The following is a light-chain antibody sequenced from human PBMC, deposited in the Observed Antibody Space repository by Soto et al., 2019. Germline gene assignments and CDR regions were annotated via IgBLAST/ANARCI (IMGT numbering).Light chain of an antibody. V-gene: IGLV7-46*01. CDR3: APWDDSLNGYV. CDR2: DTS. J-gene: IGLJ1*01. Sequence: QTVVTQEPSLTVSPGGTVTLTCGSNTGAVTSGHYPHWLQQRPGQAPRTLIYDTSNKQSWTPARFSGSLLGGKAALTLSGAQPEDEADYYCAPWDDSLNGYVFGTGTKLTVL. CDR1: TGAVTSGHY.